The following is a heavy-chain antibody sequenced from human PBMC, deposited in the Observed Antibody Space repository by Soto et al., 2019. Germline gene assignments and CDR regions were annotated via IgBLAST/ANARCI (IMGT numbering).Heavy chain of an antibody. J-gene: IGHJ4*02. CDR1: GFTFSNYE. V-gene: IGHV3-7*01. CDR3: SRSLDS. Sequence: HPGGSLRLSCAASGFTFSNYEMNWVRQAPGKGLEWVANINPDGSEKHYVGSVEGRFTISRDNAKNSLYLQMSSLTAEDSALYYCSRSLDSYGQGARVTVSS. CDR2: INPDGSEK.